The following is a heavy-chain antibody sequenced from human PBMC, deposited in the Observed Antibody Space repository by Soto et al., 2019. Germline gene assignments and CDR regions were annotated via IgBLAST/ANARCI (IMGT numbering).Heavy chain of an antibody. Sequence: PSETLSLTCTVSGGSISSYYWSWIRQRPGKGLEWIGYIYYSGSTNYNPSLKSRVTISVDTSKNQFSLKLSSVTAADTAVYYCARVGYSSGWYLFDYWGQGTLVNVSS. CDR3: ARVGYSSGWYLFDY. D-gene: IGHD6-19*01. V-gene: IGHV4-59*01. CDR1: GGSISSYY. J-gene: IGHJ4*02. CDR2: IYYSGST.